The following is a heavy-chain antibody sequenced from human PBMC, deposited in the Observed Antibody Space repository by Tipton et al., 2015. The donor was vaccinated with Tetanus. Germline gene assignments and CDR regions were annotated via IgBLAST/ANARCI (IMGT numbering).Heavy chain of an antibody. D-gene: IGHD2-8*01. Sequence: LRLSCTVSGDSMTRYYWSWIRQHPGKGLEWISYIFVSGSTNYNPALKSRVTISMDTSKNQISLNLTSVTAADTVVYFCARRSYCTSTRCFDAFDLWGPGTRVTVSS. CDR3: ARRSYCTSTRCFDAFDL. V-gene: IGHV4-59*01. CDR1: GDSMTRYY. J-gene: IGHJ3*01. CDR2: IFVSGST.